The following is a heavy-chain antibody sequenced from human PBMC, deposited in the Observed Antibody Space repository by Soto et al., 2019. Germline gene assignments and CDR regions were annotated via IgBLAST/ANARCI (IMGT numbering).Heavy chain of an antibody. CDR3: ARDQGDGGYASFLH. CDR1: GFSFRSYG. V-gene: IGHV3-33*01. J-gene: IGHJ4*02. Sequence: QVQLMESGGGVVQPGRSLRLSCAASGFSFRSYGMHWVRQAPGKGLEWVAGIWYDGSKKYYADSVMGRFTISRDNSKNTLYVQMNSLRVEDTAVYYCARDQGDGGYASFLHWGQGTLVTVSS. D-gene: IGHD5-12*01. CDR2: IWYDGSKK.